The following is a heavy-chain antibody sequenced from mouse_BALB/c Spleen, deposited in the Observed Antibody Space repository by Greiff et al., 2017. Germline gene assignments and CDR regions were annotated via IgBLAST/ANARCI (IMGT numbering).Heavy chain of an antibody. CDR1: GFTFSSFG. CDR2: ISSGSSTI. J-gene: IGHJ2*01. CDR3: ARAVTTLPFDY. V-gene: IGHV5-17*02. Sequence: DVMLVESGGGLVQPGGSRKLSCAASGFTFSSFGMHWVRQAPEKGLEWVAYISSGSSTIYYADTVKGRFTISRDNPKNTLFLQMTSLRSEDTAMYYCARAVTTLPFDYWGQGTTLTVSS. D-gene: IGHD2-2*01.